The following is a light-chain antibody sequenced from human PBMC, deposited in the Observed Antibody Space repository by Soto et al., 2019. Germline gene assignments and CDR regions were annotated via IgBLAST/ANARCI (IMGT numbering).Light chain of an antibody. CDR2: GAS. CDR1: QGVSTY. Sequence: DIQLTQSPSFLSASVGDRVTMTCRASQGVSTYLAWYQQKPGKAPKLLIYGASTLQSGVPSRFSGSGSGTEFALAISSLQPEDFATYYCQQLTTYPQTFGQGTKVEIK. CDR3: QQLTTYPQT. V-gene: IGKV1-9*01. J-gene: IGKJ1*01.